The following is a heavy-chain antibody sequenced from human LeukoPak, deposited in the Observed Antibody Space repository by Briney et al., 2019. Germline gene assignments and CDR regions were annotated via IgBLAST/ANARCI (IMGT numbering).Heavy chain of an antibody. D-gene: IGHD3-22*01. CDR3: AKDRYYDSSGYYGVSYFDY. J-gene: IGHJ4*02. Sequence: PGGSLRLSCAASGFTFSSYGMHWVRQAPGKGLEWVAVISYDGSNKYYADSVKGRFTISRDNSKNTLYLQMNSLRAEDTAVYYCAKDRYYDSSGYYGVSYFDYWGQGTPVTVSS. V-gene: IGHV3-30*18. CDR2: ISYDGSNK. CDR1: GFTFSSYG.